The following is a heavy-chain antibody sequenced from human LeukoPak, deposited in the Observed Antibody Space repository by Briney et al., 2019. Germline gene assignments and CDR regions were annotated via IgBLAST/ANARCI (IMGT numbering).Heavy chain of an antibody. CDR3: ARGGLSSSSFGVGDSDP. D-gene: IGHD2-2*01. Sequence: ASVKVSCKASGYTLANYYMHWVRQAPGQGLEWVGTFNPSGGGTSFAQKFQGRVTMTRDTSTSTVYMELSSLRSEDTAGYYCARGGLSSSSFGVGDSDPWGQGTLVTVSS. CDR1: GYTLANYY. V-gene: IGHV1-46*01. CDR2: FNPSGGGT. J-gene: IGHJ5*02.